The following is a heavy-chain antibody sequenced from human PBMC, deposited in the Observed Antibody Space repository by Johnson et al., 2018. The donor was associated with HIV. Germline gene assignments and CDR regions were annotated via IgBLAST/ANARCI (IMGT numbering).Heavy chain of an antibody. CDR1: GLTFDDYG. J-gene: IGHJ3*02. V-gene: IGHV3-20*04. Sequence: VQLVESGGGVVRPGGSLRLSCAAAGLTFDDYGMSWVRQAPGKGLEWVSGINWNGVRTGYLDSVKGRFTISRDNAKNSLYLQMNSLRAEDTAVYYCARAGLDAFDIWGQGTMVTVSS. CDR2: INWNGVRT. CDR3: ARAGLDAFDI.